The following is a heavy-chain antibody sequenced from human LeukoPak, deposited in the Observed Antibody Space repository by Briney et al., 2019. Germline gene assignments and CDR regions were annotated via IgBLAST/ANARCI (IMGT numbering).Heavy chain of an antibody. CDR2: INPNSGGT. V-gene: IGHV1-2*06. J-gene: IGHJ4*02. CDR1: GYTFTSYD. CDR3: ATQMTTVTTLDY. D-gene: IGHD4-11*01. Sequence: ASVKVSCKASGYTFTSYDINWVRQAPGQGLEWMGRINPNSGGTNYAQKFQGRVTMTRDTSISTACMELSRLRSDDMAVYYCATQMTTVTTLDYWGQGTLVTVSS.